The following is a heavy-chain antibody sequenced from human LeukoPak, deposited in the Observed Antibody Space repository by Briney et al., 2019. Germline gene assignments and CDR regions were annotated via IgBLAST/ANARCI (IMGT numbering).Heavy chain of an antibody. J-gene: IGHJ4*02. CDR2: INAGNGNT. Sequence: ASVKVSCKASGYTFTTYDINWVRQAPGQRLEWMGWINAGNGNTKYSQKFQGRVTITRDTSASTAYMELSSLRSEDTAVYYCARGGSGAGYYLWGQGTLVTVSS. CDR1: GYTFTTYD. V-gene: IGHV1-3*01. CDR3: ARGGSGAGYYL. D-gene: IGHD3-9*01.